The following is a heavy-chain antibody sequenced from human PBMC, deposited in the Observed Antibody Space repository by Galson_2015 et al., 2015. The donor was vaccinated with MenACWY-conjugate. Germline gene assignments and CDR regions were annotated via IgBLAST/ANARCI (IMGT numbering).Heavy chain of an antibody. CDR1: GGSISSSSYY. Sequence: ETLSLTCTVSGGSISSSSYYWGWIRQPPGKGLEWIGSIYYSGSTYYNPSLKSRVTISVDTSKNQFSLKLSSVTAADTAVYYCARDSTTVTTLGHYYFDYWGQGTLVTVSS. V-gene: IGHV4-39*07. D-gene: IGHD4-17*01. J-gene: IGHJ4*02. CDR2: IYYSGST. CDR3: ARDSTTVTTLGHYYFDY.